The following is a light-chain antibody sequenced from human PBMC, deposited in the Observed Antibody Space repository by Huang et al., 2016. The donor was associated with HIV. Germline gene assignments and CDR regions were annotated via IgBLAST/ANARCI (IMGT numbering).Light chain of an antibody. Sequence: DIKMTQSPSSLSAFVGDSVTITCRASQGISNSLAWYQQRPGKAPKLLLFSATRLENGVPPRFSGSVSGTDFTLTISSLQPDDFATYYCQQYQRTPPTFGPGTKVEVK. J-gene: IGKJ1*01. CDR3: QQYQRTPPT. V-gene: IGKV1-NL1*01. CDR1: QGISNS. CDR2: SAT.